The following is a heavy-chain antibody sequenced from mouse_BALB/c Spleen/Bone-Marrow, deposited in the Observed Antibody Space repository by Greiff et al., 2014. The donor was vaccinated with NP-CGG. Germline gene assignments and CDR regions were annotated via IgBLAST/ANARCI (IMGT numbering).Heavy chain of an antibody. J-gene: IGHJ3*01. CDR2: IYPGDGST. CDR1: GYTFTSYD. V-gene: IGHV1S33*01. CDR3: ARGGGYGNSPWFAY. Sequence: LVESGPELVKPGALVKISCKASGYTFTSYDINWVKQRPGQGLEWIEWIYPGDGSTKYNEKFKGKATLTADKSSSTAYMQLSSLTSENSAVYFCARGGGYGNSPWFAYWGQGTLVTVSA. D-gene: IGHD2-10*02.